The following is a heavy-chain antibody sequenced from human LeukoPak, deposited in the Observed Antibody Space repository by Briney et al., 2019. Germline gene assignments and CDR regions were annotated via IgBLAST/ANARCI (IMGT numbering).Heavy chain of an antibody. CDR2: IYYSGST. CDR1: GGSISSYY. Sequence: PSETLSLTCTVSGGSISSYYWSWIRQPPGKGLEWIGYIYYSGSTNYNPSLKSRVTISVDTSKNQFSLKLSSVTAADTAVYYCARERCSGGSCYLDYWGQGTLVTVSS. V-gene: IGHV4-59*01. J-gene: IGHJ4*02. CDR3: ARERCSGGSCYLDY. D-gene: IGHD2-15*01.